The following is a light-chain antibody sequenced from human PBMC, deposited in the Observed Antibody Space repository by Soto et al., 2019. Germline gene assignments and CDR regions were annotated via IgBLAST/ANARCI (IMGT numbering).Light chain of an antibody. V-gene: IGLV2-14*01. CDR1: SSDIGGYNY. J-gene: IGLJ2*01. CDR2: EVS. CDR3: SSYTSSSTHVV. Sequence: QSALTQPASVSGSPGQSITISCTGTSSDIGGYNYVSWYQQHPGNPPKLMIYEVSNRPSGVSNRFSGSKSGNTASLTISGLQAEDEADYYCSSYTSSSTHVVFGGGTQLTVL.